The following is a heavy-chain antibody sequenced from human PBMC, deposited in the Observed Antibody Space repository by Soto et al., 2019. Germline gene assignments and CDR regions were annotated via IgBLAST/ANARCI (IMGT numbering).Heavy chain of an antibody. CDR1: GYTFTSYD. J-gene: IGHJ4*02. V-gene: IGHV1-8*01. CDR2: MNPNSGNT. D-gene: IGHD3-16*01. CDR3: ARRWGRNTYYFDY. Sequence: ASVKVSCKASGYTFTSYDINWVRQATGQGLEWMGWMNPNSGNTGYTQKFQGRVTMTRNTSISTAYMELSSLRSEDTAVYYCARRWGRNTYYFDYWGQGTLVTVSS.